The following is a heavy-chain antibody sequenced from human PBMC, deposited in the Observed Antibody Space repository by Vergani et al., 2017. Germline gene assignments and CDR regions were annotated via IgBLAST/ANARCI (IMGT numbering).Heavy chain of an antibody. Sequence: QVQLQESGPGLVKPSQTLSLTCTVSGGSISSGSYYWSWIRQPAGKGLEWIGRIYTSGSTNYNPSLKSRVTISVDTSKNQFSLKRSSVTAADTAVYYCASDYSNSHWGQGTLVTVSS. J-gene: IGHJ1*01. D-gene: IGHD4-11*01. V-gene: IGHV4-61*02. CDR3: ASDYSNSH. CDR1: GGSISSGSYY. CDR2: IYTSGST.